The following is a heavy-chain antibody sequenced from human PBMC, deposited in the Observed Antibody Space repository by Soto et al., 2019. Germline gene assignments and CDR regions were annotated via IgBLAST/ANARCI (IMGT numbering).Heavy chain of an antibody. Sequence: TSETLSLTCAVCGGSFSGYYCSWIRQPPGKGLEWIGEINHSGSTNYNPSLKSRVTISVDTSKNQFSLKLSSVTAADPAVYYCARGRSSNLRLDYWGQGNLLTDSS. V-gene: IGHV4-34*01. D-gene: IGHD2-2*01. J-gene: IGHJ4*02. CDR3: ARGRSSNLRLDY. CDR1: GGSFSGYY. CDR2: INHSGST.